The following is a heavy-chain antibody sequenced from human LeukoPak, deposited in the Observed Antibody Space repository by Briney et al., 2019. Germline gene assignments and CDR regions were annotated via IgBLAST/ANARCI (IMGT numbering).Heavy chain of an antibody. Sequence: KLSETLSLTCTVSGGSISSSSCYWGWIRQPPGKGLEWIGSIYYSGSTYYNPSLKSRVTISVDTSKNQFSLKLSSVTAADTAVYYCASLRGDYYDSSGYVDYWGQGTLVTVSS. D-gene: IGHD3-22*01. J-gene: IGHJ4*02. CDR2: IYYSGST. V-gene: IGHV4-39*01. CDR1: GGSISSSSCY. CDR3: ASLRGDYYDSSGYVDY.